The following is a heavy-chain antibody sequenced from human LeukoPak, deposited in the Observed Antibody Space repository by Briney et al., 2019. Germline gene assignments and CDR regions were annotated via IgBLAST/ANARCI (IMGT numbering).Heavy chain of an antibody. D-gene: IGHD6-6*01. Sequence: SETLSLTCTVSGGSISSYYWSWIRQPPGKGLEWIGYIYYSGSTNYNPSLKSRVAISVDTSKNQFSLKLSSVTAADTAVYYCARRSIAAPRGHWFDPWGQGTLVTVSS. V-gene: IGHV4-59*12. CDR1: GGSISSYY. CDR3: ARRSIAAPRGHWFDP. J-gene: IGHJ5*02. CDR2: IYYSGST.